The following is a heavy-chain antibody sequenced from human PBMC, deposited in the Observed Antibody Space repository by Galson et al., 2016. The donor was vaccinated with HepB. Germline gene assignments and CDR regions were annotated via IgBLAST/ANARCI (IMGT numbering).Heavy chain of an antibody. CDR1: GFTFDDYT. V-gene: IGHV3-43*01. Sequence: SLRLSCAASGFTFDDYTMHWVRQAPGKGLEWVSLISWDGGSTYYADSVKGRFTISRDNSKNSLYLQMNSLRTEDTALYYCAKDRRSGRTDYYYYTYYYYYGMDVCGRGTTVTVSS. J-gene: IGHJ6*02. CDR3: AKDRRSGRTDYYYYTYYYYYGMDV. CDR2: ISWDGGST. D-gene: IGHD3-3*01.